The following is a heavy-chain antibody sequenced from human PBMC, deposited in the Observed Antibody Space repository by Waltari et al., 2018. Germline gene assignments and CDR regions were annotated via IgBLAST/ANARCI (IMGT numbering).Heavy chain of an antibody. D-gene: IGHD3-22*01. J-gene: IGHJ3*02. CDR1: GFTFSSYS. Sequence: EVQLVESGGGLVQPGGSLRLSCAASGFTFSSYSMNWVRQAPGKGLGWVSYISSSSSTIYYADSVKGRFTISRDNAKNSLYLQMNSLRAEDTAVYYCARDQDYYDSSGSPGGAFDIWGQGTMVTVSS. CDR2: ISSSSSTI. V-gene: IGHV3-48*01. CDR3: ARDQDYYDSSGSPGGAFDI.